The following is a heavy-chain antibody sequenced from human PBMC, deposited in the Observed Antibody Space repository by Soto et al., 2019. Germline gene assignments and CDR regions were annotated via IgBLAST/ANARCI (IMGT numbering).Heavy chain of an antibody. CDR3: ARHVGDTVTTGYYYYYMDV. D-gene: IGHD4-4*01. CDR2: IYYSGST. V-gene: IGHV4-59*08. Sequence: SLTCTVSGGSISSYYWSWIRQPPGKGLEWIGYIYYSGSTNYNPSLKSRVTISVDTSKNQFSLKLSSVTAADTAVYYCARHVGDTVTTGYYYYYMDVWGKGTTVTVSS. CDR1: GGSISSYY. J-gene: IGHJ6*03.